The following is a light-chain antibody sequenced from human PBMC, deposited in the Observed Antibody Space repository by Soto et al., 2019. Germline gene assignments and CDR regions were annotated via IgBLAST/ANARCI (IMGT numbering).Light chain of an antibody. Sequence: QSVLTQPPSASGTPGQRVTISCSGSSSNIEVNYVYWYQQLPGTAPKLLIYRNSQRPSGVPDRFSGSKSGTSASLAISGLRSEDEADYYCAAWNASLNAHYVFGTGTKLTVL. CDR1: SSNIEVNY. V-gene: IGLV1-47*01. J-gene: IGLJ1*01. CDR2: RNS. CDR3: AAWNASLNAHYV.